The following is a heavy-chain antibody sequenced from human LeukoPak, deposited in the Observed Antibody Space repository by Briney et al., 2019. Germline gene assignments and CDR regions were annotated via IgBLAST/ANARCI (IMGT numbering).Heavy chain of an antibody. CDR2: VYHSGST. V-gene: IGHV4-4*02. D-gene: IGHD3-22*01. CDR3: ARSSGYYYKFSPCDY. CDR1: GGSISSNNW. Sequence: PSETLSLTCAVSGGSISSNNWWSWVRQPPGKGLEWIGEVYHSGSTGYNPSLQSRVTISVDKPKNQFSLRLTSVTAADTAVYYCARSSGYYYKFSPCDYWGQGTLVTVSS. J-gene: IGHJ4*02.